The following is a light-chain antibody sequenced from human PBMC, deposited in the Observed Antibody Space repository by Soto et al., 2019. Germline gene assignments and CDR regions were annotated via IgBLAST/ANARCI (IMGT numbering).Light chain of an antibody. CDR3: QQYNNWPPIT. V-gene: IGKV3-15*01. J-gene: IGKJ5*01. CDR1: QSVDSN. Sequence: IVMTQSPATLSVSPGERVTLSCRVSQSVDSNFAWYQQRPGQAPRLLIYGASSRATGVPARFSGSGSGTEFTLTISSLQSEDFGVYYCQQYNNWPPITFGQGTRLEIK. CDR2: GAS.